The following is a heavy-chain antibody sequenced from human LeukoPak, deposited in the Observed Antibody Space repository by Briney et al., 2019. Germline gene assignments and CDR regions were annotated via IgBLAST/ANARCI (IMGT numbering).Heavy chain of an antibody. D-gene: IGHD6-13*01. CDR1: GFTFSSYA. CDR3: ARDQGASSSAYYHFDY. V-gene: IGHV3-30-3*01. Sequence: GGSLRLSCAASGFTFSSYAMHWVRQAPGKGLEWVAVISYDGSNKYYADSVKGRFTISRDNSKNTLYLQMNSLRAEDTAVYYCARDQGASSSAYYHFDYWGQGTLVTVSS. CDR2: ISYDGSNK. J-gene: IGHJ4*02.